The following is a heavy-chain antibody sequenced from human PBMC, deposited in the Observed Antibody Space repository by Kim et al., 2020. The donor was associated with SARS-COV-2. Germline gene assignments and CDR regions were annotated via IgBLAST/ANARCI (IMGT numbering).Heavy chain of an antibody. CDR3: ASAPYYDILTGYYVRLGGYFDY. J-gene: IGHJ4*02. Sequence: ASVKVSCKASGYTFTSYAMHWVRQAPGQRLEWMGWINAGNGNTKYSQKFQGRVTITRDTSASTAYMELSSLRSEDTAVYYCASAPYYDILTGYYVRLGGYFDYWGQGTLVTVSS. CDR2: INAGNGNT. D-gene: IGHD3-9*01. CDR1: GYTFTSYA. V-gene: IGHV1-3*01.